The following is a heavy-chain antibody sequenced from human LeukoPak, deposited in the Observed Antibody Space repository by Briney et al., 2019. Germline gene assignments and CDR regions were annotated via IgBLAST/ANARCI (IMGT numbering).Heavy chain of an antibody. CDR2: IYYSGST. V-gene: IGHV4-59*08. Sequence: PETLSLTCTVSGGSISSYYWSWIRQPPGKGLEWIGYIYYSGSTNYNPSLKSRVTISVDTSKNQFSLKLSSVTAADTAVYYCARHGDDDYGDKWTYYFDYWGQGTLVTVSS. D-gene: IGHD4-17*01. J-gene: IGHJ4*02. CDR1: GGSISSYY. CDR3: ARHGDDDYGDKWTYYFDY.